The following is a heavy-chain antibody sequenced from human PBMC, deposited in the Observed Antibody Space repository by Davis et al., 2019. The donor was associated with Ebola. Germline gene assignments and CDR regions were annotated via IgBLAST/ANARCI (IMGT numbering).Heavy chain of an antibody. J-gene: IGHJ6*02. CDR3: ARTPVRTYYDFWSGYPTHDTGDYGMDV. V-gene: IGHV1-8*01. D-gene: IGHD3-3*01. CDR1: GYTFSSFA. Sequence: AASVKVSCKASGYTFSSFAITWVREAPGQGLEWMGWISGYDGNTGYAQKFQGRVTMTRNTSISTAYMELSSLRSEDTAVYYCARTPVRTYYDFWSGYPTHDTGDYGMDVWGQGTTVTVSS. CDR2: ISGYDGNT.